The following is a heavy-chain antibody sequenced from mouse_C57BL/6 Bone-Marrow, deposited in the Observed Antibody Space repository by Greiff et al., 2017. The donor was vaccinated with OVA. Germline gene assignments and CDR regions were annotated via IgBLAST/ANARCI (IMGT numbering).Heavy chain of an antibody. CDR2: INPNNGGT. CDR1: GYTFTDYY. Sequence: VQLQQSGPELVKPGASVKISCKASGYTFTDYYMNWVKQSHGKSLEWIGDINPNNGGTSYNQKFKGKATLTVDKSSSTAYMELRSLTSEDSAVYYCARRGGNYENAMDYWGQGTSVTVSS. J-gene: IGHJ4*01. D-gene: IGHD2-1*01. CDR3: ARRGGNYENAMDY. V-gene: IGHV1-26*01.